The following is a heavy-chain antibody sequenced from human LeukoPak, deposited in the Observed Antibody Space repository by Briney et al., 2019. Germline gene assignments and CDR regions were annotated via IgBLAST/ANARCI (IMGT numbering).Heavy chain of an antibody. CDR1: EYTFVGYY. CDR2: IDPSTGNT. CDR3: AREYSASEH. V-gene: IGHV1-2*02. D-gene: IGHD4-11*01. J-gene: IGHJ1*01. Sequence: ASVKVSCKASEYTFVGYYLHWVRQAPGQGLEWMAWIDPSTGNTHYAQKFQGRTTVTRDTSISTTYMGLSWLTSDDTALYYCAREYSASEHWGQGTLVTVSS.